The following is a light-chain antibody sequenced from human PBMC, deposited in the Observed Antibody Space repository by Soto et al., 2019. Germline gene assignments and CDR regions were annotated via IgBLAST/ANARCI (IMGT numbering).Light chain of an antibody. CDR2: GAS. CDR1: QTVRSN. CDR3: QQYNNWPWT. J-gene: IGKJ5*01. Sequence: EVVMTQSPVTLSVSPGDRVTLSCRASQTVRSNLVWYQQKPGQAPRVLIHGASTRATGIPDRFSGSGSGTDFTLTISSLQSEDFAVYYCQQYNNWPWTFGQGTRLEIK. V-gene: IGKV3-15*01.